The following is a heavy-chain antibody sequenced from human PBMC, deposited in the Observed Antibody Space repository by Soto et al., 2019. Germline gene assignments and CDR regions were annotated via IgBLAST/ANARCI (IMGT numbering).Heavy chain of an antibody. D-gene: IGHD7-27*01. CDR3: ARADLSHLTGVYYYYGMDV. CDR1: GYTFTSYD. Sequence: GASVKVSCKASGYTFTSYDINWVRQATGQGLEWMGWMNPNSGNTGYAQKFQGRVTMTRNTSISTAYMELSSLRSEDTAVYYCARADLSHLTGVYYYYGMDVWGQGTTVTVSS. V-gene: IGHV1-8*01. CDR2: MNPNSGNT. J-gene: IGHJ6*02.